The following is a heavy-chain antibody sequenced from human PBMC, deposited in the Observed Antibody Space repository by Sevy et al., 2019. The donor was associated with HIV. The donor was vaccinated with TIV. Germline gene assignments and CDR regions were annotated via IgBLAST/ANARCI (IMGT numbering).Heavy chain of an antibody. CDR2: INRGGSER. Sequence: GGSLRLSCEASGFTFSDYWMTWVRQAPGKGLEWVASINRGGSERYYVDFVKGRFIISRNNVKKSLFLQMNTLRVEDTAVYYCLRGGGGYWGQETLVTVSS. CDR1: GFTFSDYW. J-gene: IGHJ4*02. D-gene: IGHD5-12*01. CDR3: LRGGGGY. V-gene: IGHV3-7*01.